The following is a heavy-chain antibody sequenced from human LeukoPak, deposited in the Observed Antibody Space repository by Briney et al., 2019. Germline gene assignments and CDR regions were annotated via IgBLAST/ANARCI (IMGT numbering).Heavy chain of an antibody. CDR3: AKVAVFGVVTTPYYYYMDV. CDR1: GFTFSSYA. V-gene: IGHV3-23*01. Sequence: GGSLRLSCAASGFTFSSYAMSWVRQAPGKGLEWVSAISGSGGSTYYADSVKGRFTISRDNSKNTLYLQMNSLRAEDTAVYYCAKVAVFGVVTTPYYYYMDVWGKGTTVTVSS. J-gene: IGHJ6*03. CDR2: ISGSGGST. D-gene: IGHD3-3*01.